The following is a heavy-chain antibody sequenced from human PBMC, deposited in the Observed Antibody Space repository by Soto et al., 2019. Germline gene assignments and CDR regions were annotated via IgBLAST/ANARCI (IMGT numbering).Heavy chain of an antibody. V-gene: IGHV4-59*01. CDR2: IYYSGST. D-gene: IGHD6-13*01. CDR3: ARLYSSSWYKDYYYGMDV. J-gene: IGHJ6*02. CDR1: GGSISSYY. Sequence: SETLSLTCTVSGGSISSYYCSWIRQPPGKGLEWIGYIYYSGSTNYNPSLKSRVTISVDTSKNQFSLKLSSVTAADTAVYYCARLYSSSWYKDYYYGMDVWGQGTTVTVSS.